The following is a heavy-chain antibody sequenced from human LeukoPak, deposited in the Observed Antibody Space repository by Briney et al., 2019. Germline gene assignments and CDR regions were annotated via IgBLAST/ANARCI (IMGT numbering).Heavy chain of an antibody. CDR2: IHHEGGT. J-gene: IGHJ5*02. D-gene: IGHD1-1*01. CDR3: ARTFEHRRITGTWGGVFDP. CDR1: GGSISSSSYY. Sequence: PSETLSLTCTVSGGSISSSSYYWGWIRQPPGKGLEWIGDIHHEGGTNYSPSLKGRITISVDTSKNQFSVRLTSVTAADTAVYYCARTFEHRRITGTWGGVFDPWGQGTLVTVSS. V-gene: IGHV4-39*07.